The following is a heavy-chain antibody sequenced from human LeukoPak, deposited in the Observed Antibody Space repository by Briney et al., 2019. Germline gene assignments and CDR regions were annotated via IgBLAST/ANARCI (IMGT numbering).Heavy chain of an antibody. CDR1: GGSISSSTYY. CDR2: IFYSGSS. J-gene: IGHJ4*02. Sequence: SETLSPTCTVSGGSISSSTYYWGWIRQPPGKGLEWIASIFYSGSSYYNPSLKRRVTISVDTSKNQFSLRLSSVTAADTAVYYCARIERELFHYFDFWGQGTLVTVSS. CDR3: ARIERELFHYFDF. D-gene: IGHD1-7*01. V-gene: IGHV4-39*01.